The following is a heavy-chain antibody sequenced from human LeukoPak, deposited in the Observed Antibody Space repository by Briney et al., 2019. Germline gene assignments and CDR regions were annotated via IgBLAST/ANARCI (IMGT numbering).Heavy chain of an antibody. D-gene: IGHD2-2*02. CDR3: ARHSFGVIVVVPAAIPEFDY. V-gene: IGHV4-38-2*01. Sequence: KPSETLSLXCAVYGGSFSGYYWGWIRQPPGKGLEWIGSIYHSGSTYYNPSLKSRVTISVDTSKSQFSLKLSPVTAADTAVYYCARHSFGVIVVVPAAIPEFDYWGQGTLVTVSS. J-gene: IGHJ4*02. CDR1: GGSFSGYY. CDR2: IYHSGST.